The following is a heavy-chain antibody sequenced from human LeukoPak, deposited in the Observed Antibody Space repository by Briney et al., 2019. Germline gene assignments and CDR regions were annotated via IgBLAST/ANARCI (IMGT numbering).Heavy chain of an antibody. CDR3: AKDPYDFWSGYYGY. CDR1: GFTFSSYA. CDR2: ISGSGGST. Sequence: QSGGSLRLSCAASGFTFSSYAMSWVRQAPGKGLEWVSAISGSGGSTYYADSVKGRFTISRDNSKNTLYLQMNSLRAEDTAVYYCAKDPYDFWSGYYGYWGQGTLVTVSS. D-gene: IGHD3-3*01. J-gene: IGHJ4*02. V-gene: IGHV3-23*01.